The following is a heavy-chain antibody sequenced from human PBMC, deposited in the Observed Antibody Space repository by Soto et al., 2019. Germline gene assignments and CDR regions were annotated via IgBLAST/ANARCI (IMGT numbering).Heavy chain of an antibody. D-gene: IGHD3-22*01. Sequence: GGSLRLSCAASGFTLSRHTMNWVRQAPGKGLEWVSFIGSRTSDIYYADSVKGRFTTSRDNAKNSLYLDLTRLRAEDTAVYFCVRDYYDTSGYPNTFDMWGQGTMVTVSS. V-gene: IGHV3-21*01. CDR1: GFTLSRHT. CDR2: IGSRTSDI. J-gene: IGHJ3*02. CDR3: VRDYYDTSGYPNTFDM.